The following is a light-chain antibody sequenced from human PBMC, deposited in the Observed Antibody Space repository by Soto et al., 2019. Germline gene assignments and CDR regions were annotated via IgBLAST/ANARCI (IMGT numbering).Light chain of an antibody. Sequence: QSALTQPASVSGSPRQSITISCTGASSDSGIYNYVSWYQQHPGKAPELMIYDVSNRPSGVSNRFSGSKSGNMASLTISGLQAEDEADYFCSSYTGSSVVFGGGTKLTVL. J-gene: IGLJ2*01. CDR3: SSYTGSSVV. V-gene: IGLV2-14*01. CDR2: DVS. CDR1: SSDSGIYNY.